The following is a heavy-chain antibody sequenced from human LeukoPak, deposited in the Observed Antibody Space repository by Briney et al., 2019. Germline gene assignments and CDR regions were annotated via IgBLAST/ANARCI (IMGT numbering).Heavy chain of an antibody. CDR3: ARDQFARAQQLTRGGMDV. CDR2: TYYRSKWYN. D-gene: IGHD6-13*01. Sequence: SQTLSLTCAISGDSVSSNSAAWNWIRQSPSRGLEWLGRTYYRSKWYNDYAVSVKSRITINPDTSKNQFSLQLNSVTPEDTAVYCCARDQFARAQQLTRGGMDVWGQGTTVTVSS. J-gene: IGHJ6*02. CDR1: GDSVSSNSAA. V-gene: IGHV6-1*01.